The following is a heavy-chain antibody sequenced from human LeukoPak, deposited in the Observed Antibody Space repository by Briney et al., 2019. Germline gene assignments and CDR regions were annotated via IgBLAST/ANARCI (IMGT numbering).Heavy chain of an antibody. V-gene: IGHV4-34*01. CDR2: TYYSGST. J-gene: IGHJ3*01. CDR3: AKPSNYYGSATDAFDF. CDR1: GGSFSGYY. D-gene: IGHD3-10*01. Sequence: PSETLSLTCAVYGGSFSGYYWGWIRQPPGKGLEWIGNTYYSGSTYYNPSLKSRVTISVDTSKNHFSLKLNSVTAADTAVYYCAKPSNYYGSATDAFDFWGQGTMVTVSS.